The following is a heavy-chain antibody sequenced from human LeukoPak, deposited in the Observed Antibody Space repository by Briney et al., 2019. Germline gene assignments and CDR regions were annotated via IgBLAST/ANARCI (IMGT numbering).Heavy chain of an antibody. V-gene: IGHV1-2*02. D-gene: IGHD5-24*01. CDR3: ARFSDGYYYYYMDV. CDR1: GYTFTGYY. Sequence: ASVKVSCKASGYTFTGYYMHWVRQAPGQGLEWMGWINPNSGGTNYAQKFQGRVTMTRDTSISTAYMELSSLRSEDTAVYYCARFSDGYYYYYMDVWGKGTTVTVSS. J-gene: IGHJ6*03. CDR2: INPNSGGT.